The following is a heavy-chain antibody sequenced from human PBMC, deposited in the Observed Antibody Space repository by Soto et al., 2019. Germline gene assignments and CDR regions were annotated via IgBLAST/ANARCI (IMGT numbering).Heavy chain of an antibody. Sequence: SETLSLTCAVYGGSFSGYYWSWIRQPPGKGLEWIGEINHSGSTNYNPSIKSRVTISVDTSKNQFSLKLSSVTDADTAVYYCARGAYSSGWYRGHYYYGMDVWGQGTTVTVSS. CDR3: ARGAYSSGWYRGHYYYGMDV. CDR2: INHSGST. CDR1: GGSFSGYY. D-gene: IGHD6-19*01. V-gene: IGHV4-34*01. J-gene: IGHJ6*02.